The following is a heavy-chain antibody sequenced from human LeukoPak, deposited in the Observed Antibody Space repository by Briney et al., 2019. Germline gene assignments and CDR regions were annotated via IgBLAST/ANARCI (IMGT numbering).Heavy chain of an antibody. J-gene: IGHJ4*02. CDR2: ISSSSSTI. CDR3: ARGPFLRYFDWLSDY. D-gene: IGHD3-9*01. Sequence: PGGSLRLSCAASGFTFSDYYMSWIRQAPGKGLEWVSYISSSSSTIYCADSVKGRFTISRDNAKNSLYLQMNSLRAEDTAVYYCARGPFLRYFDWLSDYWGQGTLVTVSS. CDR1: GFTFSDYY. V-gene: IGHV3-11*01.